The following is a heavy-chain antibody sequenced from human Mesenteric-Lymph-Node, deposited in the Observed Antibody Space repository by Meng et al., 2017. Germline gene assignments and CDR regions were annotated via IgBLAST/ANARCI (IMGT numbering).Heavy chain of an antibody. CDR1: RFTFSNYA. CDR3: AKDHGTFRPILRYFDWFYDFDY. Sequence: GGSLRLSCAAFRFTFSNYAMSWVRQAPGKGLEWVSGISGGGYSTDYADSVEGRFTISRDNSQNTLFLQMNGLRAEDTAVYYCAKDHGTFRPILRYFDWFYDFDYWGQGTLVTVSS. D-gene: IGHD3-9*01. V-gene: IGHV3-23*01. CDR2: ISGGGYST. J-gene: IGHJ4*02.